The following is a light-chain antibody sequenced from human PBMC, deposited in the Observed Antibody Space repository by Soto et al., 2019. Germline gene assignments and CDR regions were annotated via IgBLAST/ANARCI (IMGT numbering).Light chain of an antibody. Sequence: DIVMTQSPDSLAVSLGERATINCKSSQSVLFSSNNKNYLAWYQQKPGQPPKLLIYWASTRESGVPDRFSGSGSGTDFTLTISSLQDEDVAVYYCQQHYNAPFTFGPGTKVDIK. CDR1: QSVLFSSNNKNY. V-gene: IGKV4-1*01. J-gene: IGKJ3*01. CDR3: QQHYNAPFT. CDR2: WAS.